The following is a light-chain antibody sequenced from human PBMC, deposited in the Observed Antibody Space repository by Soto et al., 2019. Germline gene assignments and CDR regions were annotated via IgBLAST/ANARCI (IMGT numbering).Light chain of an antibody. CDR1: SSNIGNNF. CDR2: DNT. Sequence: QSVLTQPPSVSAAPGQKVTISCSGSSSNIGNNFVSWYQQVPGTAPKVLVYDNTKRPSGIPDRFSGSKSGTSATLGITGLQTGDEADYYCGTWDSSLSAVVFGGGTQLTVL. CDR3: GTWDSSLSAVV. J-gene: IGLJ2*01. V-gene: IGLV1-51*01.